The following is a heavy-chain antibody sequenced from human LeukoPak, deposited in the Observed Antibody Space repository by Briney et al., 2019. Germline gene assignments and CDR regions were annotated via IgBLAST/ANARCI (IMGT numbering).Heavy chain of an antibody. CDR2: INHSGST. Sequence: PSETLSLTCAVYGGSFSGYYWSWIRQPPGKGLEWIGEINHSGSTNYNPSLKSRVTISVDTSKNQFSLKLSSVTAADTAVYYCARVIPVGSSTKPYYFDYWGQGTLVTISS. CDR3: ARVIPVGSSTKPYYFDY. D-gene: IGHD2-2*01. CDR1: GGSFSGYY. V-gene: IGHV4-34*01. J-gene: IGHJ4*02.